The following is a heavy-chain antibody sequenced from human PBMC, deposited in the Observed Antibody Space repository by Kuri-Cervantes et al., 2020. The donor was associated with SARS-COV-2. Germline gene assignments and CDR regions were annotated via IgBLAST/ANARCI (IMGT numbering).Heavy chain of an antibody. CDR1: GGSISSYY. CDR2: IYTSGST. D-gene: IGHD3-16*01. CDR3: ARGELGAYYYYMDV. Sequence: GSLRLSCTVSGGSISSYYWSWIRQPAGKGLEWIGRIYTSGSTNYNPSLKSRVTMSVDTSKNQFSLKLSSWTAADTAVYYCARGELGAYYYYMDVWGKGTTVTVSS. J-gene: IGHJ6*03. V-gene: IGHV4-4*07.